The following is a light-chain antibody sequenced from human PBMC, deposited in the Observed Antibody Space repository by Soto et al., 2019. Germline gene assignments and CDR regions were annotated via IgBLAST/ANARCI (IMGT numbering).Light chain of an antibody. J-gene: IGLJ1*01. Sequence: QSVLTQPPSGSAAPGQKVTISCSGSTSKIGSNYVAWYQHLPGTAPTLLIYDNNKRYPGIPDRFSRSKYGTSATLSLTGPQTADQADSYCGTWDTSLSAAHYAFGTGTKVTPL. V-gene: IGLV1-51*01. CDR3: GTWDTSLSAAHYA. CDR2: DNN. CDR1: TSKIGSNY.